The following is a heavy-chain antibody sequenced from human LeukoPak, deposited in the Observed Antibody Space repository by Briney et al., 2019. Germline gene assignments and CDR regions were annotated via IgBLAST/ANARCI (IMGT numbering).Heavy chain of an antibody. Sequence: SETLSLTCTVSGDSISSSGNYHWSWIRQPAGKGLEWIGFLFYSGRTKYNPSLQSRVTISVDTSENNFSLKLTSVTAADTAVYYCARLLDNDSSGDPDTFDMWGQGTVVTVSS. D-gene: IGHD3-22*01. CDR2: LFYSGRT. CDR1: GDSISSSGNYH. J-gene: IGHJ3*02. CDR3: ARLLDNDSSGDPDTFDM. V-gene: IGHV4-61*10.